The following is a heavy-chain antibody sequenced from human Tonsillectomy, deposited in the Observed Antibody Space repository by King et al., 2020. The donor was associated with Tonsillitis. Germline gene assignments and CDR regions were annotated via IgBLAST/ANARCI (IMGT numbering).Heavy chain of an antibody. V-gene: IGHV4-39*01. Sequence: VQLQESGPGLVKPSETLSLTCTVSGDSISSSSYYWGWIRQPPGKGLDWIGSISYRGSTYYNPSLKSRVTISVDTSKNQFSLKLSSVTAADTAVYYCVGGTYYVGEAGYWGQGTLVTVSS. J-gene: IGHJ4*02. D-gene: IGHD1-26*01. CDR1: GDSISSSSYY. CDR2: ISYRGST. CDR3: VGGTYYVGEAGY.